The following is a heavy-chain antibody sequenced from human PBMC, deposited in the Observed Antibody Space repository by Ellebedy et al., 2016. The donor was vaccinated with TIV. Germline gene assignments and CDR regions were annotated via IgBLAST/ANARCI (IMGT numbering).Heavy chain of an antibody. D-gene: IGHD4-17*01. Sequence: ASVKVSCXVSGYTLTELSMHWVRQAPGKGLEWMGGFDPEDGETIYAQKFQGRVTMTRDTSISTAYMELSRLRSDDTAVYYCASRSPSDYGDYGDYWGQGTLVTVSS. J-gene: IGHJ4*02. V-gene: IGHV1-24*01. CDR3: ASRSPSDYGDYGDY. CDR1: GYTLTELS. CDR2: FDPEDGET.